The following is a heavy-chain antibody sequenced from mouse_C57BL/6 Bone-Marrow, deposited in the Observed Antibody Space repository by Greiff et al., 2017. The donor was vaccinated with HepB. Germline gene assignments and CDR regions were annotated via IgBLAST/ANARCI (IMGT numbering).Heavy chain of an antibody. J-gene: IGHJ3*01. CDR2: ISDGGSYT. V-gene: IGHV5-4*01. CDR1: GFTFSSYA. CDR3: ARKGAY. Sequence: DVQLVESGGGLVKPGGSLKLSCAASGFTFSSYAMSWVRQTPEKRLEWVATISDGGSYTYYPDNVKGRFTISRDNAKNNLYLQMSHLKSEDTAMYYCARKGAYWGQGTLVTVSA.